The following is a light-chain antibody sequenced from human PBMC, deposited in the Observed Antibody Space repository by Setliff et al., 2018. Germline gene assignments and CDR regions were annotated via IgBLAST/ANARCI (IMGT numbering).Light chain of an antibody. CDR1: SNDVGGYDY. V-gene: IGLV2-14*01. Sequence: LTQPASVSGSPGQSITISCTGTSNDVGGYDYVSWYQQYPGKAPKLIIYEVSKRPSGGSDRFSGSKSGNTASLTISGLQAEDEADYYCNSYTRRGTYVFGSGTKVTVL. CDR2: EVS. J-gene: IGLJ1*01. CDR3: NSYTRRGTYV.